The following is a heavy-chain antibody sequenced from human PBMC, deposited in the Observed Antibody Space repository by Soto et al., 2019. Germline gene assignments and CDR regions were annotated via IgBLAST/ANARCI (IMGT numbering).Heavy chain of an antibody. J-gene: IGHJ4*02. CDR1: GFTFDDYA. CDR3: ARLYCSGGSCYPDY. V-gene: IGHV3-9*01. Sequence: EVQLVESGGGLVQPGRSLRLSCAASGFTFDDYAMHWVRQAPGKGLEWVSGISWNSGAIDYADSVKGRFTISRDDAKNPLNLQMNSLRTDDTALYYCARLYCSGGSCYPDYWGQGTLVTVSS. CDR2: ISWNSGAI. D-gene: IGHD2-15*01.